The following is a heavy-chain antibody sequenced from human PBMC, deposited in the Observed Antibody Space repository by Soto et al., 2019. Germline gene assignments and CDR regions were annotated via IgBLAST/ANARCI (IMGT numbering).Heavy chain of an antibody. CDR2: ISYDGSNK. J-gene: IGHJ6*02. CDR3: AKDKYSSSWKGGGMDV. D-gene: IGHD6-13*01. Sequence: GGSLRLSCAASGFTFSSYGMHWVRQAPGKGLEWVAVISYDGSNKYYADSVKGRFTISRDNSKNTLHLQMNSLRAEDTAVYYCAKDKYSSSWKGGGMDVWGQGTTVTVSS. V-gene: IGHV3-30*18. CDR1: GFTFSSYG.